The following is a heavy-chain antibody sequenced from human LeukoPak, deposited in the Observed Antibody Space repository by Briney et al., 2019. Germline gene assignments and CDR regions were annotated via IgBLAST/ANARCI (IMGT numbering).Heavy chain of an antibody. D-gene: IGHD3-10*01. Sequence: GGSLRLSCAASGFTFSSYSMNWVRQAPGKGLEWVSYISSSSSTIYYADSVKGRFTISRDNAKNSLYLQMNSLRDEDTAVYYCAREPPFNYHGSGVAAFDIWGQGTMVTVSS. CDR2: ISSSSSTI. J-gene: IGHJ3*02. V-gene: IGHV3-48*02. CDR3: AREPPFNYHGSGVAAFDI. CDR1: GFTFSSYS.